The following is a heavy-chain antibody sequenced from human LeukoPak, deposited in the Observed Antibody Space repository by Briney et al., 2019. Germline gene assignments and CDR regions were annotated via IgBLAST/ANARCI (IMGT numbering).Heavy chain of an antibody. CDR1: GYTFTGYY. D-gene: IGHD1-26*01. J-gene: IGHJ3*02. V-gene: IGHV1-2*04. CDR2: INPNSGGT. CDR3: ARGIVGATGGRDAFDI. Sequence: ASVKVSCKASGYTFTGYYMHWIRQAPGQGLEWMGWINPNSGGTNYAQKFQGWVTMTRDTSISTAYMELRRLRSDDTAVYYCARGIVGATGGRDAFDIWGQGTMVTVSS.